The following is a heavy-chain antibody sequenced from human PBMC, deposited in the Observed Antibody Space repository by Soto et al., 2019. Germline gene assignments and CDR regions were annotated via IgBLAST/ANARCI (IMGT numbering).Heavy chain of an antibody. Sequence: GGSLRLSCAASGFTFSSYAIGWVRQALGKGLEWVSGISGSGRNTYYADSVKGRFTISRDNSKNTLFLQMNSLRVEDTAVYYCAKNGLSDSPSAIDSWGQGTLVTVSS. D-gene: IGHD2-8*01. V-gene: IGHV3-23*01. CDR1: GFTFSSYA. CDR3: AKNGLSDSPSAIDS. J-gene: IGHJ4*02. CDR2: ISGSGRNT.